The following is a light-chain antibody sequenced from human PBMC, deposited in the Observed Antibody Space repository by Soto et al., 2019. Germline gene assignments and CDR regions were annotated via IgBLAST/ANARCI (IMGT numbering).Light chain of an antibody. J-gene: IGLJ1*01. V-gene: IGLV2-14*01. CDR3: TSYTSSSTLV. CDR2: EVS. Sequence: QSALTQPRSVSGSPGQSVTISCTGTSSDVGGYNYVSWYQQHPGKAPKLMIYEVSNRPSGVSNRFSGSKSGNTASLTISGLQAEEEADYYCTSYTSSSTLVFGTGTKVTVL. CDR1: SSDVGGYNY.